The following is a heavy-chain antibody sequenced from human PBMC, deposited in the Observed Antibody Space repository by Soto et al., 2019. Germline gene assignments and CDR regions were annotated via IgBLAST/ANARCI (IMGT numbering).Heavy chain of an antibody. Sequence: KGLEWVSVIYSSGSTYYADSVKGRFTISRDNSRNTLYLQMNSRSAEDTALYYCARNYKFLTSYLGPFGYWGQ. CDR3: ARNYKFLTSYLGPFGY. V-gene: IGHV3-53*01. D-gene: IGHD3-9*01. CDR2: IYSSGST. J-gene: IGHJ4*02.